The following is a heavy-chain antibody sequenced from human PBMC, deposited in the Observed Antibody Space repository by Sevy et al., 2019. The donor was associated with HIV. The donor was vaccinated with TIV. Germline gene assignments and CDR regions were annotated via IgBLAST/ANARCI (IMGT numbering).Heavy chain of an antibody. CDR2: VSARNGDT. CDR1: GYTFSNYL. D-gene: IGHD1-26*01. CDR3: ARAPSGSQGPGQYLKH. Sequence: ASVKVYCTASGYTFSNYLISWVRQAPGQGLEWMGWVSARNGDTKYAQRIQGRVTMTADTSTTTAYMELRSLTSDDTAVYWCARAPSGSQGPGQYLKHGGQGTLVTVSS. V-gene: IGHV1-18*01. J-gene: IGHJ1*01.